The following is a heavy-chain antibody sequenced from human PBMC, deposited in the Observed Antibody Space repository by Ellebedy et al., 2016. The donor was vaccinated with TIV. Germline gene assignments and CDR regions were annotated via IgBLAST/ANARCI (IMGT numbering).Heavy chain of an antibody. CDR2: INPNSGGT. Sequence: AASVKVSCKASGYTFTGYYMHWVRQAPGQGLEWMGWINPNSGGTNYAQKFQGWVTMTKDTSISTAYMELSRLRSDDTAVYYCAREGGDGYNYGPFDYWGQGTLVTVSS. CDR1: GYTFTGYY. D-gene: IGHD5-24*01. J-gene: IGHJ4*02. CDR3: AREGGDGYNYGPFDY. V-gene: IGHV1-2*04.